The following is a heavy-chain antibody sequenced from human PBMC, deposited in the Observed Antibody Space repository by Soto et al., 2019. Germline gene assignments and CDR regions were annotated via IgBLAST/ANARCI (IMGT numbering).Heavy chain of an antibody. CDR1: GFTLLING. V-gene: IGHV3-30*18. J-gene: IGHJ6*02. D-gene: IGHD1-26*01. Sequence: QVQLLESGGGVAHLGGSLSPPCVALGFTLLINGITGVGQAPGRGLEWVAVISSDGSSKYYGDSVRGRFTISRDNSKNTLFLEMNSLRSEDTAVYYCAKDRGLAESGRWSHYYYGMDVWGQGTTVTVSS. CDR3: AKDRGLAESGRWSHYYYGMDV. CDR2: ISSDGSSK.